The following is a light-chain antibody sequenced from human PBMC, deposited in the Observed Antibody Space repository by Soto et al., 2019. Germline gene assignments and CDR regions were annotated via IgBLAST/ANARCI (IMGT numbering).Light chain of an antibody. J-gene: IGLJ1*01. CDR2: EVS. Sequence: QSALTQPASVSGSPGQSITISCTGTSSDVGGYNYVSWYQQHPGKAPKLMIYEVSNRPSGVSNRFSGSKSGNTASLTISGLQAEDEADYYCSSYTSSSIDDVFGTGTKRTVL. CDR1: SSDVGGYNY. V-gene: IGLV2-14*01. CDR3: SSYTSSSIDDV.